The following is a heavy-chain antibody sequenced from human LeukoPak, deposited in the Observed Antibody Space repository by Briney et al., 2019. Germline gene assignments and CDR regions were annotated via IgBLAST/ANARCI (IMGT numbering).Heavy chain of an antibody. CDR3: ARDFGEFDFDY. CDR2: ISSSSYI. Sequence: GGSLRLSCAASGFTFSSYSMNWVRQAPGKGLEWVSSISSSSYIYYADSVKGRFTISRDSAKNSLYLQMNSLRAEDTAVYYCARDFGEFDFDYWGQGTLVTVSS. V-gene: IGHV3-21*01. CDR1: GFTFSSYS. D-gene: IGHD3-10*01. J-gene: IGHJ4*02.